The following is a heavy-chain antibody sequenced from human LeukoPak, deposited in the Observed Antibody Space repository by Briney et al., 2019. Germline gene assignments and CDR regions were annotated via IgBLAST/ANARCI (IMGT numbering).Heavy chain of an antibody. CDR2: ISGSSGST. D-gene: IGHD2-2*01. CDR3: ASRPGADIGPLDY. CDR1: GFTFCSYA. Sequence: GSLSLSCAPSGFTFCSYAMSGVRQAPGKGVESVSAISGSSGSTSYADSVKGRFTISRDNSKNTLYLQMNSLRADETAVYYCASRPGADIGPLDYWGQGTLVTVSS. J-gene: IGHJ4*02. V-gene: IGHV3-23*01.